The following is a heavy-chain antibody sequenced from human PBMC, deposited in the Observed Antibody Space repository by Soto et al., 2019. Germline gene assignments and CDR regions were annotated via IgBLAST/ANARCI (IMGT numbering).Heavy chain of an antibody. CDR3: ARHPSRFGEAPFDY. D-gene: IGHD3-10*01. Sequence: GASVKVSCKASGGTFSSYAISWVRQAPGQGLEWMGGIIPIFGTANYAQKFQGRVTITADESTSTAYMELSSLRSEDTAVYYCARHPSRFGEAPFDYWGQGTLVTVSS. J-gene: IGHJ4*02. CDR1: GGTFSSYA. CDR2: IIPIFGTA. V-gene: IGHV1-69*13.